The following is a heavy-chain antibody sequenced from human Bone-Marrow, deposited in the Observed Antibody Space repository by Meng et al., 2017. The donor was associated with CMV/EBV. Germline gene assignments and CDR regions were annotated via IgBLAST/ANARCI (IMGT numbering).Heavy chain of an antibody. CDR3: ARRGYCTNMSCQDWFDP. CDR2: IYYSGST. J-gene: IGHJ5*02. V-gene: IGHV4-59*12. CDR1: GGSISSYY. D-gene: IGHD2-8*01. Sequence: SETLSLTCTVSGGSISSYYWSWIRQPPGKGLEWIGYIYYSGSTYYNPSLKSRVIMSVDTSKNQFSLKVTPATAADTAVYYCARRGYCTNMSCQDWFDPWGQGTLVTVSS.